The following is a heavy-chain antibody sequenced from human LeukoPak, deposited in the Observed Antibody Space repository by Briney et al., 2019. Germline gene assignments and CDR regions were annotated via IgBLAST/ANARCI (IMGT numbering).Heavy chain of an antibody. Sequence: RGSLTRSCSASGFTFGSYAISWVRQPPGQGLEWVSSISSSGISTYYADTVKGRFTLSRDNSKITLYLQMNSLRAEATAVYYCAKDRGLWFGELFREEGYFDYWGQGTLVTVSS. D-gene: IGHD3-10*01. CDR2: ISSSGIST. V-gene: IGHV3-23*01. J-gene: IGHJ4*02. CDR1: GFTFGSYA. CDR3: AKDRGLWFGELFREEGYFDY.